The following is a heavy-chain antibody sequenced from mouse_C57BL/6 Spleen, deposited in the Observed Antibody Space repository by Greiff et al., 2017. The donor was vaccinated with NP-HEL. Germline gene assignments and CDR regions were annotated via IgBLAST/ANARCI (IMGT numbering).Heavy chain of an antibody. Sequence: EVKLVESGEGLVKPGGSLKLSCAASGFTFSSYAMSWVRQTPEKRLEWVAYISSGGDYIYYADTVKGRFTISRDNARNTLYLQMSSLKSEDTAMYYCTNHSMVTTWFAYWGQGTLVTVSA. CDR2: ISSGGDYI. D-gene: IGHD2-10*02. CDR3: TNHSMVTTWFAY. J-gene: IGHJ3*01. V-gene: IGHV5-9-1*02. CDR1: GFTFSSYA.